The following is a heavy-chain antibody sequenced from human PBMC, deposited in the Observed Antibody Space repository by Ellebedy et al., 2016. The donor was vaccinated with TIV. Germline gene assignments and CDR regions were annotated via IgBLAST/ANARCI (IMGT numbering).Heavy chain of an antibody. CDR2: IYPGDSDT. CDR1: GSSFISYW. CDR3: ARHGSSGGYQIDF. D-gene: IGHD2-15*01. V-gene: IGHV5-51*01. J-gene: IGHJ4*02. Sequence: GESLKISXKGSGSSFISYWIGWVRQVPGKGLEWMAIIYPGDSDTRYSPSFQGQVTISADKSISTAYLQWSSLQASDTAIYYCARHGSSGGYQIDFWGQGTLVTVS.